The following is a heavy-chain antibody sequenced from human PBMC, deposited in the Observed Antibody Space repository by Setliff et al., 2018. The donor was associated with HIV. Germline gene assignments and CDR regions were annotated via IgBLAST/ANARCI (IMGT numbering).Heavy chain of an antibody. CDR3: AREDTTGYYSLSAFDI. Sequence: PSETLSLTCAVYGGPLSGHYWSWIRQPPGQGLEWIGETSHSGRTKYNPSLKSRVTMSVDTSKNQFSLKLKSVTAADTAVYYCAREDTTGYYSLSAFDIWGQGTLVTVSS. CDR1: GGPLSGHY. J-gene: IGHJ3*02. D-gene: IGHD3-22*01. V-gene: IGHV4-34*01. CDR2: TSHSGRT.